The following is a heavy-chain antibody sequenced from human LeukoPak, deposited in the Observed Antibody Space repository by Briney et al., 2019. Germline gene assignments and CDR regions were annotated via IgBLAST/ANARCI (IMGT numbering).Heavy chain of an antibody. CDR2: IWYDGSNK. J-gene: IGHJ4*02. D-gene: IGHD5-18*01. Sequence: AGGSLRLSCAASGFTFSNYGMHWVRQAPGKGLEWVAVIWYDGSNKYYGDSVKGRFTISRDNSENTLYLQMNSLRAEDSAVYYCAKGGYSYGYFDYWGQGILVTVSS. CDR1: GFTFSNYG. V-gene: IGHV3-33*06. CDR3: AKGGYSYGYFDY.